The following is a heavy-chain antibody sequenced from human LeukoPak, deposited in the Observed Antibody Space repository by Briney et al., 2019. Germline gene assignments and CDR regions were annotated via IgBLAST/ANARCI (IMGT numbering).Heavy chain of an antibody. CDR1: GFTFSSDS. V-gene: IGHV3-48*01. Sequence: GGSLRLSCAGSGFTFSSDSMNWVRQAPGKGLEWVSYISSSGNTKHYVDSVKGRFTISRDNAKNSVYLQMNSLRSEDTAVYYCARDLTSVPTRWGQGTLVTVSS. J-gene: IGHJ4*02. CDR3: ARDLTSVPTR. CDR2: ISSSGNTK. D-gene: IGHD4-17*01.